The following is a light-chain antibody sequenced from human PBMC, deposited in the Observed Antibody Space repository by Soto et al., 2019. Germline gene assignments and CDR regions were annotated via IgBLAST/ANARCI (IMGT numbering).Light chain of an antibody. Sequence: DIQMTQSPSTLSASVGDRVTVTCRASQSISTSLAWYQQKPGKAPKLLIYAASSLESGVPSRFSGSGSGTDFTLTINSLQPEDFATYYCQQADSFPLTFGGGTKVDIK. CDR1: QSISTS. J-gene: IGKJ4*01. V-gene: IGKV1-12*01. CDR2: AAS. CDR3: QQADSFPLT.